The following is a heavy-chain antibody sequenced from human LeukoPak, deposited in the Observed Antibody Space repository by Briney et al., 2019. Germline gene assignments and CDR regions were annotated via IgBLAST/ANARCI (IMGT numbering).Heavy chain of an antibody. Sequence: SVKVSCKASGGTFSSYAISWVRQAPGQGLEWMGGIIPIFGTANYAQKFQGRVTITTDESTSTAYMELSSLRSEDTTVYYCAGTYYYDSSGSHRAFDIWGQGTMVTVSS. J-gene: IGHJ3*02. V-gene: IGHV1-69*05. CDR1: GGTFSSYA. CDR2: IIPIFGTA. CDR3: AGTYYYDSSGSHRAFDI. D-gene: IGHD3-22*01.